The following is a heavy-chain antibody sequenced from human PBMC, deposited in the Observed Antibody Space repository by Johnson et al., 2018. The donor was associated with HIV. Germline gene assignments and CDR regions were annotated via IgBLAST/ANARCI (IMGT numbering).Heavy chain of an antibody. J-gene: IGHJ3*02. Sequence: VQLVESGGGLVKPGGSLRLSCAASGLTFRNAWMSWVRQAPGKGLEWVGRIKSKTDGGTTDYAAPVKGRFTISRDNAKNSLYLQMNSLRAEDTAVDYCARSYDSSGYYYSFALDIWGKGTVVTVSS. CDR2: IKSKTDGGTT. CDR1: GLTFRNAW. CDR3: ARSYDSSGYYYSFALDI. D-gene: IGHD3-22*01. V-gene: IGHV3-15*01.